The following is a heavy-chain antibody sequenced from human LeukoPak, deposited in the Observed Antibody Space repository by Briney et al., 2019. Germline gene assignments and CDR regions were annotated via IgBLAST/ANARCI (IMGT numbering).Heavy chain of an antibody. CDR3: ARAPIVATIGDFDY. CDR1: GYTFTSYG. J-gene: IGHJ4*02. V-gene: IGHV1-18*01. D-gene: IGHD5-12*01. CDR2: ISAYNGNT. Sequence: ASVKLSCKASGYTFTSYGISWVRQAPGQGLEWMGWISAYNGNTNYAQKLQGRVTMTTDTSTSTAYMELRSLRSDDTAVYYCARAPIVATIGDFDYWGQGTLVAVSS.